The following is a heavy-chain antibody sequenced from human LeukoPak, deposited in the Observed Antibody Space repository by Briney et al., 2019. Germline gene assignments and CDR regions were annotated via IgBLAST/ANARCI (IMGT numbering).Heavy chain of an antibody. CDR2: ISSSGSTI. CDR3: AREGYSSSSPYYYYGMDV. CDR1: GFTFSDYY. V-gene: IGHV3-11*01. J-gene: IGHJ6*02. Sequence: PAGSLRLSCAASGFTFSDYYMSWIRQAPGKGLEWVSYISSSGSTIYYADSVKGRFTICRDNAKNSVYLQMNSLRAEDTAVYYCAREGYSSSSPYYYYGMDVWGQGTTVTVSS. D-gene: IGHD6-6*01.